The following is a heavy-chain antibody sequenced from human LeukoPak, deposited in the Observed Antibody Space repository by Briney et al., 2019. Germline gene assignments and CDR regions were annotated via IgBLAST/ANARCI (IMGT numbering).Heavy chain of an antibody. CDR3: ARTGAGYYDSSGYRYFDY. Sequence: ASVKVSCKASGYTFTSYGISWVRQAPGQGLEWIGWISAYNGNTNYAQKLQGRVTMTTDTSTSTAYMELRSLRSDDTAVYYCARTGAGYYDSSGYRYFDYWGQGNLVTVSS. J-gene: IGHJ4*02. D-gene: IGHD3-22*01. CDR1: GYTFTSYG. CDR2: ISAYNGNT. V-gene: IGHV1-18*01.